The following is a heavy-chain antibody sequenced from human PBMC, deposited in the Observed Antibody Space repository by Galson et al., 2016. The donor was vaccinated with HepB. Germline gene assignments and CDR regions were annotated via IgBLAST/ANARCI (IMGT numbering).Heavy chain of an antibody. CDR1: GYSFISYG. Sequence: SVKVSCKTSGYSFISYGISWVRQARGQGLEWMGRISTYNGNTNYEQKFKGRVTLTADISTSTARMELRSLRSDDTAVYYCARDGTLSGSYYHFYGMDVWGQGTTVTVSS. CDR3: ARDGTLSGSYYHFYGMDV. CDR2: ISTYNGNT. D-gene: IGHD1-26*01. V-gene: IGHV1-18*01. J-gene: IGHJ6*02.